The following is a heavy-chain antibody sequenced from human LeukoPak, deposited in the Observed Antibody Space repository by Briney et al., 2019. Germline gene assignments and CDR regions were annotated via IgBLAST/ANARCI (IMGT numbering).Heavy chain of an antibody. V-gene: IGHV1-2*02. CDR2: INPNSGGA. CDR1: GYTFSGYD. J-gene: IGHJ6*03. CDR3: AGVGSYYYDYMYV. Sequence: ASVKVSCKASGYTFSGYDMNWVRQAPGQGLEWMGWINPNSGGANYAQKFQGRVTMTGDTSISTAYMELSRLRSDDTAVYYCAGVGSYYYDYMYVSGKGTKVTVSS.